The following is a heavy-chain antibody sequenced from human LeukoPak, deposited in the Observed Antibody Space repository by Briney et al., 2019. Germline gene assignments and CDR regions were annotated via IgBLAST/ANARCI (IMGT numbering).Heavy chain of an antibody. J-gene: IGHJ4*02. CDR2: FDPEDGET. CDR1: GYTLTELS. D-gene: IGHD2-15*01. CDR3: ATMVVAATYFDY. V-gene: IGHV1-24*01. Sequence: ASVKVSCKVSGYTLTELSMHWVRQAPGKGLEWMGGFDPEDGETIYAQKFQGRVTMTEDTSTVTAYMELSSLRSEDTAVYYCATMVVAATYFDYWGQGTLVTVSS.